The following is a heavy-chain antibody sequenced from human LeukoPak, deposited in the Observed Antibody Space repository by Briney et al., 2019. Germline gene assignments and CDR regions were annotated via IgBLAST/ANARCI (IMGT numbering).Heavy chain of an antibody. CDR2: ISWNSGKR. V-gene: IGHV3-9*01. D-gene: IGHD1-14*01. CDR1: GFTFEDYA. J-gene: IGHJ4*02. Sequence: GGSLRLSCVASGFTFEDYAMHWVRQAPGKGLEWVSGISWNSGKRGYADSVKGRFTISRDNAKNSLYLQMNSLRAVDTAVYYCARGTLNIPGEHGAFDYWGQGTLVTVSS. CDR3: ARGTLNIPGEHGAFDY.